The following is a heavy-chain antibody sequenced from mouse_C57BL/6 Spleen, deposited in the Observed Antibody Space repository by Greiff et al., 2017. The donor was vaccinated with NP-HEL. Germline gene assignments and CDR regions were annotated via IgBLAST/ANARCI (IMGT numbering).Heavy chain of an antibody. J-gene: IGHJ2*01. CDR2: IHPNSGST. V-gene: IGHV1-64*01. CDR1: GYTFTSYW. D-gene: IGHD1-1*01. CDR3: ARVGYGSSYDY. Sequence: QVQLQQPGAELVKPGASVKLSCKASGYTFTSYWMHWVKQRPGQGLEWIGMIHPNSGSTNYNEKFKSKATLTVDKSSSTAYMQLSSLTSEDSAVYYCARVGYGSSYDYWGQGTTLTVSS.